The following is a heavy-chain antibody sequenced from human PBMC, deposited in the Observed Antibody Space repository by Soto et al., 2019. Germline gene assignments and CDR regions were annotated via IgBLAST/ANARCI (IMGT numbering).Heavy chain of an antibody. V-gene: IGHV1-69*13. CDR1: GGTFSSYA. CDR2: IIPIFGTA. J-gene: IGHJ6*02. D-gene: IGHD3-10*01. Sequence: SVKVSCKASGGTFSSYAISWVRQAPGQGLEWMGGIIPIFGTANYAQKFQGRVTITADESTSTAYMELSSLRSEDTAVYYCARTAGAYYYYYGMDVWGQGTTVTVSS. CDR3: ARTAGAYYYYYGMDV.